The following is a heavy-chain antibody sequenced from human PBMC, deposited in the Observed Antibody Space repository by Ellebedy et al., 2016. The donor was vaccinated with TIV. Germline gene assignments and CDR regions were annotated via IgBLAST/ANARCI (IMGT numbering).Heavy chain of an antibody. CDR1: GFPFISYW. J-gene: IGHJ6*03. V-gene: IGHV3-74*01. Sequence: GGSLRLSXAASGFPFISYWMHWVRQAPGKGLEWVSRCNNDAAITTYADSVKGRFTISRDNAENTLYLQITSLTAEDSAVYYCARQSGDYFNYMDVWGKGTTVTVSS. CDR2: CNNDAAIT. CDR3: ARQSGDYFNYMDV.